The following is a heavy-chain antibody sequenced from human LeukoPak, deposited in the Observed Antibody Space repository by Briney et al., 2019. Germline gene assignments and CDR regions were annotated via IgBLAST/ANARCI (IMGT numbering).Heavy chain of an antibody. CDR2: FYHSGST. CDR1: GGSISSGGYY. V-gene: IGHV4-30-2*01. CDR3: VKDRGNHVTDY. Sequence: SETLSLTCTVSGGSISSGGYYWSWIRQPPGKGLEWIGYFYHSGSTYYNPSLKSRVTISVDRSKNQFSLKLSSVTAADTAVYYCVKDRGNHVTDYWGQGTLVTVSS. J-gene: IGHJ4*02. D-gene: IGHD1-14*01.